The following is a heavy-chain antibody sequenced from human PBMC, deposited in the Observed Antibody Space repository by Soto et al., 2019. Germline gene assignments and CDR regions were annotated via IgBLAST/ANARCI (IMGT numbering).Heavy chain of an antibody. Sequence: EVQLVESGGGLVKPGGSLRLSCAASGFTFSSYSMNWVRQAPGKGLEWVSSISSSSSYIYYADSVKGRFTISRDNAKNSLYLQRNSLRAEDTAVYYCARGGGYCSSTSCLVDYWGQGTLVTVSS. CDR3: ARGGGYCSSTSCLVDY. CDR2: ISSSSSYI. V-gene: IGHV3-21*01. CDR1: GFTFSSYS. D-gene: IGHD2-2*01. J-gene: IGHJ4*02.